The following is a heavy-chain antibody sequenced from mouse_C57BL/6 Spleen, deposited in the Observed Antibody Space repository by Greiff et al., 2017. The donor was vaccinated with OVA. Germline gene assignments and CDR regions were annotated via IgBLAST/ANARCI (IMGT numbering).Heavy chain of an antibody. J-gene: IGHJ3*01. D-gene: IGHD4-1*01. V-gene: IGHV3-6*01. CDR3: ARGPPTGTGIFWFAY. Sequence: DVQLQESGPGLVKPSQSLSLTCSVTGYSITSGYYWNWIRQFPGNKLEWMGYISYDGSNNYNPSLKNRISITRDTSKNQFFLKLNSVTTEDTATYYCARGPPTGTGIFWFAYWGQGTLVTVSA. CDR2: ISYDGSN. CDR1: GYSITSGYY.